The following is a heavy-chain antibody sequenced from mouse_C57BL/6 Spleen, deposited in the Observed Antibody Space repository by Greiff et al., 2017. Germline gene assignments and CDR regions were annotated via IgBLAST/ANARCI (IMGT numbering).Heavy chain of an antibody. Sequence: EVKVVESGPELVKPGASVKISCKASGYSFTDYNMNWVKQSNGKSLEWIGVINPNYGTTSYNQKFKGKATLTVDQSSSTAYMQLNSLTSEDSAVYYCARGEAGTYYFDYWGQGTTLTVSS. CDR2: INPNYGTT. CDR3: ARGEAGTYYFDY. J-gene: IGHJ2*01. V-gene: IGHV1-39*01. D-gene: IGHD4-1*01. CDR1: GYSFTDYN.